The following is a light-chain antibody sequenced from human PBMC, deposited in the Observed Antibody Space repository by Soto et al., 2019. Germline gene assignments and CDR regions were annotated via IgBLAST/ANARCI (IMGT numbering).Light chain of an antibody. J-gene: IGKJ4*01. CDR3: MQALQTPVT. CDR2: LGS. Sequence: DIVMTQSPLSLPVTPGEPASISCRSSNGYYCLDWYLQKPGQSPQLLIYLGSNRASGVPDRFSGSGSGTDFTLKISGVEAEDVGVYYCMQALQTPVTFGGGTKVDIK. CDR1: NGYYC. V-gene: IGKV2-28*01.